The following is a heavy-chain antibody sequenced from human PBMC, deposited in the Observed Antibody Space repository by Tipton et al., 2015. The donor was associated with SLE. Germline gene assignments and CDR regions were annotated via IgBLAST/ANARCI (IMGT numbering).Heavy chain of an antibody. V-gene: IGHV4-59*01. Sequence: TLSLTCTVSGGAKRREDWTGIRQPPGKGLEWIGSIFYTGSTTYNPSLKSRLTMSVDTPKNQFSLKLTSVTAADTAVYYCARISVNTSLALRVDYGMDVWGQGTTVTVSS. CDR1: GGAKRRED. D-gene: IGHD4-17*01. CDR3: ARISVNTSLALRVDYGMDV. J-gene: IGHJ6*02. CDR2: IFYTGST.